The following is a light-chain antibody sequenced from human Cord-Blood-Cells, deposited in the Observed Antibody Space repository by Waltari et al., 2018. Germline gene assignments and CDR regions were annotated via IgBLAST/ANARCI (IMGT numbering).Light chain of an antibody. CDR2: AAS. J-gene: IGKJ2*01. CDR1: QSISSY. CDR3: QQSYSTPYT. Sequence: DIQIIKSPSSLSASVGDRVTITCRASQSISSYLNWYQQKPGKAPKLLIYAASSLQSGVPSRFSGSGSGTDFTLTISRLQPEDSATYYCQQSYSTPYTFGQGTKLEIK. V-gene: IGKV1-39*01.